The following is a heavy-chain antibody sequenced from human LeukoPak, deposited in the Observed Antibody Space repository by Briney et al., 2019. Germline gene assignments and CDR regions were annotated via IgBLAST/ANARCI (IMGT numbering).Heavy chain of an antibody. CDR1: GGSISGSH. Sequence: SETLSLTCTVSGGSISGSHWGWIRQPPGKGLEWIMSLYSTGTTEYNASLKSRVAMSVDTSKNQLSLKLTSVNAADTAVYYCVARPLTAPRAWFDPWGQGLLVTVSA. D-gene: IGHD5-18*01. J-gene: IGHJ5*02. V-gene: IGHV4-59*08. CDR2: LYSTGTT. CDR3: VARPLTAPRAWFDP.